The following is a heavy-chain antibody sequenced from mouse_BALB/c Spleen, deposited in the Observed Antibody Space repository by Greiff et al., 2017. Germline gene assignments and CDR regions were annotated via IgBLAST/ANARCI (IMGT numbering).Heavy chain of an antibody. Sequence: VKLVESGAELMKPGASVKISCKATGYTFSSYWIEWVKQRPGHGLEWIGEILPGSGSTNYNEKFKGKATFTADTSSNTAYMQLSSLTSEDSAVYYCARGRGNYLFDYWGQGTTLTVSS. V-gene: IGHV1-9*01. CDR2: ILPGSGST. D-gene: IGHD2-1*01. J-gene: IGHJ2*01. CDR1: GYTFSSYW. CDR3: ARGRGNYLFDY.